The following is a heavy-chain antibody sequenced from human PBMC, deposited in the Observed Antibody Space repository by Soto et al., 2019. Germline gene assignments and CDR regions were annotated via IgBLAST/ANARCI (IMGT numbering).Heavy chain of an antibody. Sequence: QVHLVQSETEVKEPGASVTVSCKTSDSTFTGYPINWVRQAPGQGLEWLGWISSLNGNTNYARKYQGRLTMTTNTTATTAYMELRSLRSDDTAVYFCARGTVTSGRWFGPWGQGTLVTVSS. J-gene: IGHJ5*02. CDR1: DSTFTGYP. D-gene: IGHD4-17*01. V-gene: IGHV1-18*04. CDR3: ARGTVTSGRWFGP. CDR2: ISSLNGNT.